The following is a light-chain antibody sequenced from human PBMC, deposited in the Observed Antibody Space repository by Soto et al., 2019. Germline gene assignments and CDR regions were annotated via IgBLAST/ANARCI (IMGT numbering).Light chain of an antibody. CDR3: MQALQTPLIT. Sequence: DIVMTQSPLSLPVTPGEPASISCRSSQSLLHSNGYNYLDWYLQKPGQSPQLLIYLGSNRASGVPDRFSGSGSGTDLTLKISRVEAEDVGVYYCMQALQTPLITFGPGTKVDIK. CDR2: LGS. CDR1: QSLLHSNGYNY. J-gene: IGKJ3*01. V-gene: IGKV2-28*01.